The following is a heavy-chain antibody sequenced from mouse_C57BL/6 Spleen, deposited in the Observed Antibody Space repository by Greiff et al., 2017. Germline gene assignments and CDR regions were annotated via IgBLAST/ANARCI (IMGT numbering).Heavy chain of an antibody. D-gene: IGHD1-1*01. CDR2: IRLKSDNYAT. J-gene: IGHJ4*01. Sequence: EVQLVESGGGLVQPGGSMKLSCVASGFTFSNYWMNWVRQSPEKGLEWVAQIRLKSDNYATHYAESVKGRFTISRDDSKSSVYLQMNNLRAEDTGIYYCTGDGSSYDYYAMDYWGQGTSVTVSS. V-gene: IGHV6-3*01. CDR3: TGDGSSYDYYAMDY. CDR1: GFTFSNYW.